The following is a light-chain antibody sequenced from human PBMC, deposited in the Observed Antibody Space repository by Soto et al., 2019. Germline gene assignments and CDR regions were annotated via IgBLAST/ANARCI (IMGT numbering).Light chain of an antibody. V-gene: IGLV7-46*01. CDR2: DTS. J-gene: IGLJ2*01. CDR3: LLSFIGAVV. CDR1: TGAVTSGHY. Sequence: QAVVTQEPSLSVSLGGTVTLTCGSSTGAVTSGHYPYWFQQKPGQAPKTLIYDTSNKHSWTPARFSGSLLGGEAALTLSDAQPEDEADYYCLLSFIGAVVFGGGTKLTVL.